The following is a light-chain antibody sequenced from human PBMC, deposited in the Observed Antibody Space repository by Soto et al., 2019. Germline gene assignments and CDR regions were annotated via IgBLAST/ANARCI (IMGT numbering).Light chain of an antibody. CDR1: QSLYNN. J-gene: IGKJ4*01. V-gene: IGKV3-15*01. CDR2: GAS. CDR3: QQYNNWPLT. Sequence: EIVMTQSPATLSLSPGERATLSCRASQSLYNNLAWYQQKPGQAPRLLIYGASARATGIPARFSGSGSGTEFTLTISSLQSEDFAVYYCQQYNNWPLTFGGGTKVEIK.